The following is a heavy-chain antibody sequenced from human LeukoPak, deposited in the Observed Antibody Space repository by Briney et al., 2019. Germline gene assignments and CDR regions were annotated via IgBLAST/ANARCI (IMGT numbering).Heavy chain of an antibody. CDR3: ARDENSSGYYGH. Sequence: GASVKVSCKASGYIFISYYIHWVRQAPGQGLEWMGLINPTGGVTTYAQRFQGRVTMTSDKSTSTVSMELSSLRSEDTALYYCARDENSSGYYGHWGQGTLVTVSS. V-gene: IGHV1-46*01. J-gene: IGHJ4*02. CDR2: INPTGGVT. D-gene: IGHD3-22*01. CDR1: GYIFISYY.